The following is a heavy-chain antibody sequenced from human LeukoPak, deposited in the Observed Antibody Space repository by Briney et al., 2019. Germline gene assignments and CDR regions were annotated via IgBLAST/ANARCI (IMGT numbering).Heavy chain of an antibody. CDR2: INPNSGGT. CDR3: VRGDSSPYVYFDY. J-gene: IGHJ4*02. D-gene: IGHD3-22*01. V-gene: IGHV1-2*02. Sequence: AAVKVSCKASGYRFTGYYVHWVRRAPGQGLEWMGWINPNSGGTNYAQKFQGRVTMTRDTSISTAYMDLSRLRSDDTAVYYCVRGDSSPYVYFDYWGQGTLVTVSS. CDR1: GYRFTGYY.